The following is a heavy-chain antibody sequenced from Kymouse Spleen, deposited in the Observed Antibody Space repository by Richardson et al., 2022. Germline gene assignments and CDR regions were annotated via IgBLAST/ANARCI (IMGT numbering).Heavy chain of an antibody. J-gene: IGHJ6*02. D-gene: IGHD3-10*01,IGHD3-16*02,IGHD7-27*02. Sequence: QVQLQQWGAGLLKPSETLSLTCAVYGGSFSGYYWSWIRQPPGKGLEWIGEINHSGSTNYNPSLKSRVTISVDTSKNQFSLKLSSVTAADTAVYYCARGHGVLDYYGMDVWGQGTTVTVSS. CDR1: GGSFSGYY. CDR3: ARGHGVLDYYGMDV. CDR2: INHSGST. V-gene: IGHV4-34*01.